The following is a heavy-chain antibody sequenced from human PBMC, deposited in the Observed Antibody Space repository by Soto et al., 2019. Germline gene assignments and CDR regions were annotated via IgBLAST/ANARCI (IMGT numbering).Heavy chain of an antibody. J-gene: IGHJ6*02. CDR2: IMPIFGTA. CDR3: ASGLRYNWTDLLYYYSGMDV. CDR1: GGTFSSYA. D-gene: IGHD1-20*01. Sequence: SVKVSCKASGGTFSSYAISWVRQAPGQGLEWMGGIMPIFGTAKYSQKFQGIVTITADRSTSTAYMELSSLRSEDTAVYYCASGLRYNWTDLLYYYSGMDVWGQGXTVTVYS. V-gene: IGHV1-69*06.